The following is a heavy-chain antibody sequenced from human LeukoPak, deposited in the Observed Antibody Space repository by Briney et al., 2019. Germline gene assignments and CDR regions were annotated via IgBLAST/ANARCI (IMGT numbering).Heavy chain of an antibody. CDR1: GFTFSRYT. D-gene: IGHD3-10*02. CDR2: ISSSSSYI. V-gene: IGHV3-21*01. CDR3: AELGITMIGGV. J-gene: IGHJ6*04. Sequence: GGSLRLSCAASGFTFSRYTMNWVRQAPGKGLEWVSSISSSSSYIYYADSVKGRFTISRDNAKNSLYLQMNSLRAEDTAVNYCAELGITMIGGVWGKGTTVTISS.